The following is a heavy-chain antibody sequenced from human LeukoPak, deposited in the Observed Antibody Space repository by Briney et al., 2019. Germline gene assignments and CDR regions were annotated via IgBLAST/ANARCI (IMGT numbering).Heavy chain of an antibody. D-gene: IGHD6-19*01. V-gene: IGHV4-38-2*01. CDR1: GYSISSGYY. CDR3: ASSGWAGYYYYMDV. Sequence: PSETLSLTCAVSGYSISSGYYWGWIRQPPGKGLEWIGSIYHSGSTYYNPSLKSRVTISVDTSKNQFSLKLSSVTAADTAVYYCASSGWAGYYYYMDVWGKGTTVTASS. CDR2: IYHSGST. J-gene: IGHJ6*03.